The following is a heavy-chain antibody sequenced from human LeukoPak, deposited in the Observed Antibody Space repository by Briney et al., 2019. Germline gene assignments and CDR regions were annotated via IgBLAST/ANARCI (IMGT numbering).Heavy chain of an antibody. CDR3: ARGDGSGWYLGPRFDY. J-gene: IGHJ4*02. CDR1: GYTFTSYD. D-gene: IGHD6-19*01. CDR2: ISAYNGNT. V-gene: IGHV1-18*01. Sequence: GASVKVSCKASGYTFTSYDISWVRQAPGQGLEWMGWISAYNGNTNYAQKLQGRVTMTTDTSTSTAYMELRSLRSDDTAVYYCARGDGSGWYLGPRFDYWGQGTLVTVSS.